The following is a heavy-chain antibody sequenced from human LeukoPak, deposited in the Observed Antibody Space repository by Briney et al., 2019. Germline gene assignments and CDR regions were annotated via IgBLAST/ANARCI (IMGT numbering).Heavy chain of an antibody. D-gene: IGHD5-12*01. V-gene: IGHV3-30*04. J-gene: IGHJ4*02. CDR2: ISYDGSNK. CDR1: GFTFSSYA. Sequence: GGSLRLSCAASGFTFSSYAMHWVRQAPGKGLEWVAVISYDGSNKYYADSVEGRFTISRDNSKNTLYLQMNSLRAEDTAVYYCARVSDDSGYPFTLDYWGQGTLVTVSS. CDR3: ARVSDDSGYPFTLDY.